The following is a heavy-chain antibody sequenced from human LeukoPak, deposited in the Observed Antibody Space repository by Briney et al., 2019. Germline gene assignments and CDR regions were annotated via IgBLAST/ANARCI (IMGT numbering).Heavy chain of an antibody. CDR2: IYIGGNT. D-gene: IGHD6-19*01. Sequence: GGSQRLSCAASGFIVSTSDMNWVRQAPGRGLEWISGIYIGGNTVSADFVEGRFTISRDSSMNTLYLQMDSLRPEDTALYYCARGAGAYNYYAMDVWGQGTTVTVSS. V-gene: IGHV3-66*01. CDR1: GFIVSTSD. J-gene: IGHJ6*02. CDR3: ARGAGAYNYYAMDV.